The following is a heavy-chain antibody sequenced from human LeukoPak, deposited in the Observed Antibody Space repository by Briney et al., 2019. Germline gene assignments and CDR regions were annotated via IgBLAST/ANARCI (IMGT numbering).Heavy chain of an antibody. Sequence: QPGGSLRLSCAASGFTFDDYAMHWVRQVPGKGLECVSGISWNSGSIGYADSVKGRFTISRDNAKNSLYLQMNSLRAEDTALYYCAKDSGTLVVPAAQAYFDYWGQGTLVTVSS. CDR1: GFTFDDYA. J-gene: IGHJ4*02. CDR2: ISWNSGSI. D-gene: IGHD2-2*01. V-gene: IGHV3-9*01. CDR3: AKDSGTLVVPAAQAYFDY.